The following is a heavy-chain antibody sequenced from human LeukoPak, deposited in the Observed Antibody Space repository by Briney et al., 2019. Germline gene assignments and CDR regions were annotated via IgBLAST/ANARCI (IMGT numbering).Heavy chain of an antibody. CDR2: INPSGGST. Sequence: ASVKVSCKASGGTFSSYAISWVRQAPGQGLEWMGIINPSGGSTSYAQKFQGRVTMTRDTSTSTVYMELSSLRSEDTAVYYCARERVVGATDYYFDYWGQGTLVTVSS. CDR1: GGTFSSYA. V-gene: IGHV1-46*01. CDR3: ARERVVGATDYYFDY. D-gene: IGHD1-26*01. J-gene: IGHJ4*02.